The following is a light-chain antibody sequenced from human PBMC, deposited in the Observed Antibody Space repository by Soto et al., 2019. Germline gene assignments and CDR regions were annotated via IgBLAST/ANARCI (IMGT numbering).Light chain of an antibody. CDR3: QQRSDWPLT. V-gene: IGKV3-11*01. CDR1: RSVGDY. J-gene: IGKJ4*01. CDR2: DAS. Sequence: EIVLAQSPATLSLSAGDRATLSCRASRSVGDYLAWYQQKPGQPPRLLIYDASNRATGIPARFSGSGSGTDFTLTISSLEPEDFAVYYCQQRSDWPLTFGGGTKVEIK.